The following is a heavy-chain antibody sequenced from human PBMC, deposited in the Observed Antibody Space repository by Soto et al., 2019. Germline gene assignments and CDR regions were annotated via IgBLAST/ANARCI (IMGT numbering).Heavy chain of an antibody. D-gene: IGHD3-10*01. CDR1: GGSISSGGYY. V-gene: IGHV4-39*01. Sequence: PSETLSLTCTVSGGSISSGGYYWGWIRQRPGKGLEWVGYINHSGSLYYNPSLKSRVSISVDTSKNQFSLKLSSVTAADTAVYYCARRGRVLTMVRGVDYAMDVWGQGTTVTVSS. CDR2: INHSGSL. CDR3: ARRGRVLTMVRGVDYAMDV. J-gene: IGHJ6*02.